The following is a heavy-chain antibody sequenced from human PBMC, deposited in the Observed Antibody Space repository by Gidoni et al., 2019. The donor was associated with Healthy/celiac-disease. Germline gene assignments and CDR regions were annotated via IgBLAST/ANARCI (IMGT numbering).Heavy chain of an antibody. CDR2: ISGSGGST. J-gene: IGHJ6*02. V-gene: IGHV3-23*01. CDR1: GFNFSSYA. D-gene: IGHD2-15*01. Sequence: EVQLLESGGGLVQPGGSLRLSCAASGFNFSSYASSWVRQAPGTGLWGVSAISGSGGSTYYADSVKGRFTISRDNSKNTLYLQMNSLRAEDTAVYYCAKVGGDIVVVVAALYDGMDVWGQGTTVTVSS. CDR3: AKVGGDIVVVVAALYDGMDV.